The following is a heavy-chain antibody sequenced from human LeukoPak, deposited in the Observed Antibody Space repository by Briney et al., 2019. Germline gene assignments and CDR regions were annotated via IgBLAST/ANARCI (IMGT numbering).Heavy chain of an antibody. J-gene: IGHJ4*02. V-gene: IGHV4-34*01. CDR1: GGSFSGYY. CDR3: ASGGWVVVPAAIYYFDY. CDR2: INHSGSD. D-gene: IGHD2-2*01. Sequence: SETLSLTCALYGGSFSGYYWSWIRQPPGKGLEWIGEINHSGSDNYNPSFKSRVTIPVDTSKNQFSLKLSSVTAADTAVYYCASGGWVVVPAAIYYFDYWGQGTLVTVSS.